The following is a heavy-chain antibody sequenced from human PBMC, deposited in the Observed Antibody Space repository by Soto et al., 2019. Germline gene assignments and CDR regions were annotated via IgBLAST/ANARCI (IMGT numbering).Heavy chain of an antibody. Sequence: VQLVESGGGLVKPGGSLRLSCAAPGFTFSSYSMNWVRQAPGKGLEWVSSISSSSSYIYYADSVKGRFTISRDNAKNSLYLQMNSLRAEDTAVYYCAREVSKYSGYDFDYWGQGTLVTVSS. CDR2: ISSSSSYI. V-gene: IGHV3-21*01. D-gene: IGHD5-12*01. CDR1: GFTFSSYS. J-gene: IGHJ4*02. CDR3: AREVSKYSGYDFDY.